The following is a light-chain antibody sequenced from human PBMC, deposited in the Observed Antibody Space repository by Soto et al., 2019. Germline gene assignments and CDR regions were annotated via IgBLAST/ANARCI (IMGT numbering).Light chain of an antibody. Sequence: DIQMTQSPSTLSASVGDRVTITCRASQSISTWLAWYQQKPGKAPKLLIYDASSLESGVPSRFNGSGSGTEFTLTISSLQPDDFATYYCQHYNSYSGTFGPGTKLDIK. J-gene: IGKJ3*01. V-gene: IGKV1-5*01. CDR3: QHYNSYSGT. CDR2: DAS. CDR1: QSISTW.